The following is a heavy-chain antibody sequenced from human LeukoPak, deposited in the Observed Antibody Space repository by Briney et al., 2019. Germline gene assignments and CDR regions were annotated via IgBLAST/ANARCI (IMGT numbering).Heavy chain of an antibody. Sequence: GGSLRLSCAVSGLTFSSYAMNWVRQAPGKALEWVSALSGSGDSTYYADSVKGRFTISRDNSRNTLYLQMNTLRAADTAIYYCAKDQEGFPRTIDYWGQGTLVTVSS. V-gene: IGHV3-23*01. CDR2: LSGSGDST. J-gene: IGHJ4*02. CDR1: GLTFSSYA. CDR3: AKDQEGFPRTIDY.